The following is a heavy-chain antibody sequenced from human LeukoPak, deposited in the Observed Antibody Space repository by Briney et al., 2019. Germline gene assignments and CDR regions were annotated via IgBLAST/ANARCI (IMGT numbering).Heavy chain of an antibody. CDR3: AKEASGYVGYHMDV. Sequence: GGSLRLSCAASGFTFSSFAMSWVRQAPGKGVEWVSAISGSGGSTYYADSVKGRFTISRDNSKNTLYLQMNSLRAEDTAVYYCAKEASGYVGYHMDVWGKGTTVTVSS. CDR2: ISGSGGST. CDR1: GFTFSSFA. J-gene: IGHJ6*03. D-gene: IGHD5-12*01. V-gene: IGHV3-23*01.